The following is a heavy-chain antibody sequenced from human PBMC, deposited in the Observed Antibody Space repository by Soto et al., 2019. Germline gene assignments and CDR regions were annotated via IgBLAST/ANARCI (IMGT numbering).Heavy chain of an antibody. CDR2: ISGRGTTT. Sequence: EVQLVESGGGWVQPGGSLRLSCEASGFSFGSYSMNWVRQAPGKGPEWVSFISGRGTTTYYADSVRGRFTVSRDNAKNSLSLEVNSLRDEDTAVYYCARLGYCSSATCKYYFYYYGMDVWGQGTTVTVSS. J-gene: IGHJ6*02. V-gene: IGHV3-48*02. CDR3: ARLGYCSSATCKYYFYYYGMDV. CDR1: GFSFGSYS. D-gene: IGHD2-2*01.